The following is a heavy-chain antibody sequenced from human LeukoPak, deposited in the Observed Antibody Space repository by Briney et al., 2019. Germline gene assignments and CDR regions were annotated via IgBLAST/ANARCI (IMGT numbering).Heavy chain of an antibody. D-gene: IGHD3-10*01. CDR2: MNPKTGNT. V-gene: IGHV1-8*01. CDR1: GYTFTNFD. CDR3: ARVGGSYGSGSYYKEPHYYYGMDV. Sequence: ASVKVSCKASGYTFTNFDINWVRQATGQGLEWMGWMNPKTGNTGSAQKLQGRVTITGNTSISTAYMELSSLRSEDTAVYYCARVGGSYGSGSYYKEPHYYYGMDVWGQGTTVTVSS. J-gene: IGHJ6*02.